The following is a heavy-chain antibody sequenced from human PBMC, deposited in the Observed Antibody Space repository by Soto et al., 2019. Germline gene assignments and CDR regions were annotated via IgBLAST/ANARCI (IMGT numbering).Heavy chain of an antibody. V-gene: IGHV3-74*01. Sequence: GGSLRLSCAASGFTFSSYWMHCVRQAPGKGLVWVSRINSDGSSTSYADSVKGRFTISRDNAKNTLYLQMNSLRAEDTAVYYCARYCSGGSCSDAFDIWGQGTMVTVSS. CDR3: ARYCSGGSCSDAFDI. J-gene: IGHJ3*02. CDR1: GFTFSSYW. D-gene: IGHD2-15*01. CDR2: INSDGSST.